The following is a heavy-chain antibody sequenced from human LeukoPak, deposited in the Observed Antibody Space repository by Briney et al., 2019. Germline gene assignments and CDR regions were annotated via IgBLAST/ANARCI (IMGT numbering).Heavy chain of an antibody. CDR3: ARTDSSGWYGGFDY. V-gene: IGHV4-39*07. Sequence: SETLSLTCNVSGGSISSSTYYWGWIRQSPGKGLEWIGSIYYSGSTYYNPSLESRVTISVATAKNQFSVTLSSVTAADTAVYYCARTDSSGWYGGFDYWGQGTLVTVSS. CDR2: IYYSGST. CDR1: GGSISSSTYY. D-gene: IGHD6-19*01. J-gene: IGHJ4*02.